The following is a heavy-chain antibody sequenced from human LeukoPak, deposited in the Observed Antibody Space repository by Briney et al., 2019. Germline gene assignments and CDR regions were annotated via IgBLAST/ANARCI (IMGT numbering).Heavy chain of an antibody. CDR3: VKDHDRNWNDKGYFDY. J-gene: IGHJ4*02. Sequence: GGSLRLSCSASGFTFSSYAMHWVRQAPGKGLEYVSAISSNGINTYYADSVKGRFTISRDNSKGTLDLQMSSLRVEDTAVYYCVKDHDRNWNDKGYFDYWGQGTLVTVSS. D-gene: IGHD1-1*01. CDR1: GFTFSSYA. V-gene: IGHV3-64D*09. CDR2: ISSNGINT.